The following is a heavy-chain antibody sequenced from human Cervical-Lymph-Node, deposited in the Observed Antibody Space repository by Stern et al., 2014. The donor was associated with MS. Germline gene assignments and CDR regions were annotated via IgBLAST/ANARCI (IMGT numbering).Heavy chain of an antibody. Sequence: QVQLVQSGAEVKKPGSSVKVSCKSSGGISWVRQAPGKGLEWMGGVIPFVGTSNYAQKFQGRVIITADTSTNTTYLHLSRLTSADTAVYYCARGSGDNWFGPWGQGTLVTVSS. CDR3: ARGSGDNWFGP. J-gene: IGHJ5*02. D-gene: IGHD3-10*01. V-gene: IGHV1-69*14. CDR1: GG. CDR2: VIPFVGTS.